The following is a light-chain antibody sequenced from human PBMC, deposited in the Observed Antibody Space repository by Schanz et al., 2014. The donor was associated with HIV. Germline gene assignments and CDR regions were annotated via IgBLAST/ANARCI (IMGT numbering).Light chain of an antibody. Sequence: QSVLTQPPSLSGAPGQRISLSCNGSSSNIGAGYDVHWYRHLPGTAPELLIFDNTNRPSGVPDRFSGSKSGTSASLAISGLQSDDEADYYCAAWYDSLSFAVFGGGTKLTVL. CDR1: SSNIGAGYD. CDR3: AAWYDSLSFAV. V-gene: IGLV1-40*01. CDR2: DNT. J-gene: IGLJ2*01.